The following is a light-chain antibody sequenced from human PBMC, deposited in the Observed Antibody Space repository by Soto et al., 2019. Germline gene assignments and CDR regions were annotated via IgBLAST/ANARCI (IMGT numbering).Light chain of an antibody. Sequence: IVMTQSPASLSVSPGERVTLSCTASQSVSRYLAWYQQIPGQAPRLLIHGASTGAIGVPARFSGSGSGTEFTLTISSQQSEDSAIYYCQQYKNWPWTFGQGTKVEIK. CDR1: QSVSRY. CDR3: QQYKNWPWT. V-gene: IGKV3-15*01. CDR2: GAS. J-gene: IGKJ1*01.